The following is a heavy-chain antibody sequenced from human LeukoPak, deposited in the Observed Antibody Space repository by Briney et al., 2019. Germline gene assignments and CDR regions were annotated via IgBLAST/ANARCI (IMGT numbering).Heavy chain of an antibody. V-gene: IGHV2-70*11. D-gene: IGHD3-22*01. J-gene: IGHJ4*02. CDR2: IDWDDDK. CDR1: GGSISSGDYY. Sequence: TLSLTCTVSGGSISSGDYYWSWIRQPPGKALEWLARIDWDDDKYYSTSLKTRLTISKDTSKNQVVLTMTNMDPVDTATYYCARIRVDYYDSSGYYGIDYWGQGTLVTVSS. CDR3: ARIRVDYYDSSGYYGIDY.